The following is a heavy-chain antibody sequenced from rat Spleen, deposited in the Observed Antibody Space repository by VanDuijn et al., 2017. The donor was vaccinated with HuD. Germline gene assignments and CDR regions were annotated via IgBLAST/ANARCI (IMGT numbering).Heavy chain of an antibody. D-gene: IGHD5-1*01. CDR3: TRNWDY. Sequence: EVQVVESGGGLVKPGRSMKLSCSASGFTFSHYGMAWVRQAPTKGLEWVATITYDGSSTYYRDSVKGRFTISRDNAQNTLYLQMNSLRSEDTATYYCTRNWDYWGQGVMVTVSS. CDR1: GFTFSHYG. J-gene: IGHJ2*01. CDR2: ITYDGSST. V-gene: IGHV5-29*01.